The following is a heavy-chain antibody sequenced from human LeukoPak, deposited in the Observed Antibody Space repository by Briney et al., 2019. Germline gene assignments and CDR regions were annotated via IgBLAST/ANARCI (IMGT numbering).Heavy chain of an antibody. CDR2: ISASGRDT. CDR3: AKDAAGPEY. CDR1: GFTFSSYA. D-gene: IGHD6-13*01. V-gene: IGHV3-23*01. J-gene: IGHJ4*02. Sequence: GGSLRLSCAASGFTFSSYAMSWVRQAPGKGLEWVSGISASGRDTWFPDSVKGRFTISRDNSKNTLFLQMNSLRVEDTAIYYCAKDAAGPEYWGQGTLVTVSS.